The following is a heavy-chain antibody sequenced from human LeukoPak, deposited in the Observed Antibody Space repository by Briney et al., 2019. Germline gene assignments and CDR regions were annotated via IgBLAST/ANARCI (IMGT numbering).Heavy chain of an antibody. Sequence: SETLSLTCTVSDGSISSYYWSWIRQPPGKGLEWIGYIYYSGSTNYNPSLKSRVTISVDTSKNQFSLKLSSVTAADTAVYYCARGIDGGLLTGYRFEQWGQGTLVTVSS. J-gene: IGHJ4*02. CDR3: ARGIDGGLLTGYRFEQ. V-gene: IGHV4-59*01. D-gene: IGHD3-9*01. CDR2: IYYSGST. CDR1: DGSISSYY.